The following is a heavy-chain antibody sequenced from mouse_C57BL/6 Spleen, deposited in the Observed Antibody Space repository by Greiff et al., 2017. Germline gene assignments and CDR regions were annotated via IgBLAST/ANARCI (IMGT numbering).Heavy chain of an antibody. Sequence: EVQLQESGPGLVKPSQSLSLTCSVTGYSITSGYYWNWIRQFPGNKLEWMGYISYDGSNNYNPSLKNRISITRDTSKNQFFLKLNSVTTEDTATYYCARRGGSSYPFAYWGQGTLVTVSA. CDR1: GYSITSGYY. CDR3: ARRGGSSYPFAY. CDR2: ISYDGSN. J-gene: IGHJ3*01. D-gene: IGHD1-1*01. V-gene: IGHV3-6*01.